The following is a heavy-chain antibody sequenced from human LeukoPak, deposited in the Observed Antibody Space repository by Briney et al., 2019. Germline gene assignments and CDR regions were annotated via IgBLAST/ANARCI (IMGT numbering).Heavy chain of an antibody. Sequence: GGSLRLSCAASGFTFSSYGMHWVRQAPGKGLEWVAVISYDGSNKYYAGSVKGRFTISRDNSKNTLYLQMNSLRAEDTAVYYCAKDAALIAVAGPFDYWGQGTLVTVSS. CDR1: GFTFSSYG. CDR3: AKDAALIAVAGPFDY. J-gene: IGHJ4*02. D-gene: IGHD6-19*01. CDR2: ISYDGSNK. V-gene: IGHV3-30*18.